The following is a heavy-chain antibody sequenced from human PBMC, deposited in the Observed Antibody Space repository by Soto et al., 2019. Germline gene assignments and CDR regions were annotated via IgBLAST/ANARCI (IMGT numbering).Heavy chain of an antibody. V-gene: IGHV3-23*01. Sequence: GGSLRLSSAASGFPFSSYSMSWVRQAPGKGLEWVSAISGSGGSTYYADSVKGRFTISRDNSKNTLYLQMNSLRAEDTAVYYCAKVTGIAAAGSRSYGYWGQGTLVTVSS. CDR3: AKVTGIAAAGSRSYGY. CDR1: GFPFSSYS. J-gene: IGHJ4*02. D-gene: IGHD6-13*01. CDR2: ISGSGGST.